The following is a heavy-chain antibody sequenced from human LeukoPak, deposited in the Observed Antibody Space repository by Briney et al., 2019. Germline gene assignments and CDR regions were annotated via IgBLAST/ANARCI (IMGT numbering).Heavy chain of an antibody. CDR1: GGSISSGGYY. J-gene: IGHJ4*02. Sequence: SQTLSLTCTVSGGSISSGGYYWGWIRQHPGKGLEWIGYIYYSGSTYYNPSLKSRVTISVDTSKNQFSLKLSSVTAADTAVYYCARGQSSGWYGDYFDYWGQGTLVTVSS. D-gene: IGHD6-13*01. CDR3: ARGQSSGWYGDYFDY. CDR2: IYYSGST. V-gene: IGHV4-31*03.